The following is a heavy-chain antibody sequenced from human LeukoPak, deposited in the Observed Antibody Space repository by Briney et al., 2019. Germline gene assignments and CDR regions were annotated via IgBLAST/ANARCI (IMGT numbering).Heavy chain of an antibody. D-gene: IGHD6-19*01. CDR2: IIPIFGTA. CDR1: GGTFSSYA. J-gene: IGHJ4*02. CDR3: ARWEYSSGWYARFDY. Sequence: ASVKVSCKASGGTFSSYAISWVRQAPGQGLEWMGGIIPIFGTANYAQKFQGRVTITADESASTAYIELSSLRSEDTAVYYCARWEYSSGWYARFDYWGQGTLVTVSS. V-gene: IGHV1-69*13.